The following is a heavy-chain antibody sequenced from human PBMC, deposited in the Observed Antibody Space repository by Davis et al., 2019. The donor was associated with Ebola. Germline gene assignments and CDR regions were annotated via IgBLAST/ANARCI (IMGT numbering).Heavy chain of an antibody. CDR3: ARVIWGTYALDY. Sequence: MPSETLSLTCAVYGGSFSDYFWSWIRQPPGKGLEWIGDIYHSGSTNYNPSLKTRVTRSVDKSKNQFSLWLDSVTAADTAVYYCARVIWGTYALDYWGQGALVTVSS. CDR2: IYHSGST. V-gene: IGHV4-34*01. J-gene: IGHJ4*02. D-gene: IGHD3-16*01. CDR1: GGSFSDYF.